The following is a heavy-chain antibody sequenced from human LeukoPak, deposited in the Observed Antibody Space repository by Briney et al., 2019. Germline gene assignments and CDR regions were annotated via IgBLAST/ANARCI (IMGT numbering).Heavy chain of an antibody. CDR2: IHYSGST. J-gene: IGHJ5*02. CDR1: GGSISSYY. D-gene: IGHD2-15*01. V-gene: IGHV4-59*01. CDR3: ARQVVVAATSWFDP. Sequence: KPSETLSLTCTVSGGSISSYYWSWIRQPPGKGLEWIGYIHYSGSTNYNPSLKSRVTISVDTSKNQFSLKLSSVTAADTAVYYCARQVVVAATSWFDPWGQGTLVTVSS.